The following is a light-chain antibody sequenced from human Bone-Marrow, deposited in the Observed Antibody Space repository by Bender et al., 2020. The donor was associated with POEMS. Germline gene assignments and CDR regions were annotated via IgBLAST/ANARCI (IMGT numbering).Light chain of an antibody. CDR1: SSNIGAHA. V-gene: IGLV2-14*03. Sequence: QSVLTQPPSASGTPGQRVTISCSGGSSNIGAHAVNWYQQHPGKAPKLMIFDVTSRPSGVSYRFSGSKSGNTASLTISGLQTEDEAHYYCSSYTSITTAVIFGGGTKLTVL. CDR3: SSYTSITTAVI. J-gene: IGLJ2*01. CDR2: DVT.